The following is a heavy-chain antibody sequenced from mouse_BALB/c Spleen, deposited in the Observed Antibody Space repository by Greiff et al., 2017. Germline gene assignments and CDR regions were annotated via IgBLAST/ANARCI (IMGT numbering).Heavy chain of an antibody. Sequence: VQRVESGPGLVQPSQSLSITCTVSGFSLTSYGVHWVRQSPGKGLEWLGVIWSGGSTDYNAAFISRLSISKDNSKSQVFFKMNSLQADDTAIYYCARKGWYGNSRFAYWGQGTLVTVSA. CDR2: IWSGGST. D-gene: IGHD2-10*02. CDR3: ARKGWYGNSRFAY. CDR1: GFSLTSYG. V-gene: IGHV2-4-1*01. J-gene: IGHJ3*01.